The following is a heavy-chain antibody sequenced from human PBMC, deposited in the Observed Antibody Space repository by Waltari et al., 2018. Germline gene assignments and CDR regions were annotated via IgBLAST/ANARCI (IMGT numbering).Heavy chain of an antibody. CDR1: GGTFSSFA. V-gene: IGHV1-69*10. J-gene: IGHJ6*02. CDR2: IIPIVDLT. Sequence: QVQLVQSGAEVKKPGSSVKVSCKTSGGTFSSFAISWVRQAPGQGLEWMGGIIPIVDLTNYAQSFPGRVTSTADKATTTSYMELSILTSEDTTIYYCARSEDDDGRYYYGMNVWGQGTTVTVSS. CDR3: ARSEDDDGRYYYGMNV. D-gene: IGHD2-8*01.